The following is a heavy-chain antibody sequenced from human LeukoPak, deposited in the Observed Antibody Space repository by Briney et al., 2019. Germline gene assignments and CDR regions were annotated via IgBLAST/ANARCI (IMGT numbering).Heavy chain of an antibody. D-gene: IGHD3-16*01. Sequence: GRSLRLSCAASGFTFSSYGMHWVRQAPGKGLEWVAVISYDGSNKYYADSVKGRFTISRDNSKNTLYLQMNSLRAEDTAVYYCAKGRLQGRGMDYWGQGTLVTVSS. CDR1: GFTFSSYG. CDR3: AKGRLQGRGMDY. V-gene: IGHV3-30*18. J-gene: IGHJ4*02. CDR2: ISYDGSNK.